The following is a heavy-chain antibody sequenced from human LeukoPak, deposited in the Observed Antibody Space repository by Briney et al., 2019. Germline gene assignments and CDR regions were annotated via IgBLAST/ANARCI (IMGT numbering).Heavy chain of an antibody. V-gene: IGHV1-2*02. Sequence: ASVKVSCKASGYTFTGYYLHWVRQAPGQGLEWMGWINFNSGDTRYAQEFQGRVTITRDTSITTAYMELSGLRSDDTAVYYCAREASKYRDYWGQGTLVTVSS. CDR3: AREASKYRDY. CDR2: INFNSGDT. D-gene: IGHD2-2*01. J-gene: IGHJ4*02. CDR1: GYTFTGYY.